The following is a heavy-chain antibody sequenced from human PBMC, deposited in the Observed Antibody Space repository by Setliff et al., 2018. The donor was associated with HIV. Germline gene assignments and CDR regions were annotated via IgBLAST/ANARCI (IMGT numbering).Heavy chain of an antibody. CDR2: IFPGDSDT. D-gene: IGHD4-17*01. V-gene: IGHV5-51*01. CDR3: ASLRGDYVGQYYYYMDI. CDR1: GFNFNTDW. Sequence: GESLKISCTGSGFNFNTDWIVGVRQIPGKGLEWMGSIFPGDSDTRYSPSFQDQVTISVDKCISTAYLQWRSLKASDTAFYYCASLRGDYVGQYYYYMDIWGKGTTVTVSS. J-gene: IGHJ6*03.